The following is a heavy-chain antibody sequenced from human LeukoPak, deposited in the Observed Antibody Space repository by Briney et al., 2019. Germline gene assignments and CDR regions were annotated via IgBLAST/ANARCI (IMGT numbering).Heavy chain of an antibody. CDR3: AKDSSGYLY. CDR1: GFTFSSYG. CDR2: ISYDGSNK. J-gene: IGHJ4*02. Sequence: GGSLRLSCAASGFTFSSYGMHWVRQAPGKGLEWVAVISYDGSNKYYADSVKGRFTISRDNSKNTLYLQMNSPRAEDTAVYYCAKDSSGYLYWGQGTLVTVSS. D-gene: IGHD3-22*01. V-gene: IGHV3-30*18.